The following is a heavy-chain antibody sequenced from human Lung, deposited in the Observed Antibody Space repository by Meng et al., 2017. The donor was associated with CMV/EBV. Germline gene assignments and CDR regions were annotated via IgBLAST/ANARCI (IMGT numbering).Heavy chain of an antibody. CDR1: GGTFSSYA. Sequence: SVKVSCKASGGTFSSYAISWVRQAPGQGLEWMGGIIPIFGTANYAQKFQGRVTITTDVSTSTAYMELSSLRSEDTAVYYCARGSSSTSWGFDYWGQGTLVTGSS. D-gene: IGHD2-2*01. CDR3: ARGSSSTSWGFDY. J-gene: IGHJ4*02. V-gene: IGHV1-69*05. CDR2: IIPIFGTA.